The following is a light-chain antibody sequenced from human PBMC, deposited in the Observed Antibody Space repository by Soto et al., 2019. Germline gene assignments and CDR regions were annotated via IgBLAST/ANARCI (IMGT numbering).Light chain of an antibody. CDR3: QQYGSSPWT. V-gene: IGKV3-20*01. J-gene: IGKJ1*01. CDR1: QSVSSTY. CDR2: GAS. Sequence: EIVLTQSPGTLSLSPGERVTLSCRASQSVSSTYLAWYQQKPGQAPRLLIYGASSRAAGIPDRFSGSGSGTDFTRTINRLEPDDFAVYYCQQYGSSPWTFGQGTKVEIK.